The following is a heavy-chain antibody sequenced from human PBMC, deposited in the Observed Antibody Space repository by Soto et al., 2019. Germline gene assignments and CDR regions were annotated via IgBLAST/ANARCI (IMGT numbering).Heavy chain of an antibody. J-gene: IGHJ6*02. V-gene: IGHV1-69*13. CDR3: ARDMVRGVITTYYYYGMDV. D-gene: IGHD3-10*01. CDR2: IIPIFGTA. Sequence: ASVKVSCKASGGTFSSYAISWVRQAPGQGLEWMGGIIPIFGTANYAQKFQGRVTITADESTSTAYMELSSLRSEDTAVYYCARDMVRGVITTYYYYGMDVWGQGPTVTV. CDR1: GGTFSSYA.